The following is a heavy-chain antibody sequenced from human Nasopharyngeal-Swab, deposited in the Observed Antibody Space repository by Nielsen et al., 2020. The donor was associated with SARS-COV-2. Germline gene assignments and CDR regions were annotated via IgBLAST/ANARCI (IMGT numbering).Heavy chain of an antibody. D-gene: IGHD1-20*01. V-gene: IGHV3-74*01. CDR1: GFTFSGSA. CDR2: INSDGSST. Sequence: GGSLRLSCAASGFTFSGSAMHWVRQAPGKGLVWVSRINSDGSSTSYADSVKGRFTISRDNAKNALYLQMNSLRAEDTAVYYCAKDLSQGITGTVPFDYWGQGTLVTVSS. J-gene: IGHJ4*02. CDR3: AKDLSQGITGTVPFDY.